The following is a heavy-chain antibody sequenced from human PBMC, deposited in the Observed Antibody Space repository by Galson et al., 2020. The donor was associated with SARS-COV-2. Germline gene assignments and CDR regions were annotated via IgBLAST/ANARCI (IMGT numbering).Heavy chain of an antibody. V-gene: IGHV5-10-1*01. CDR2: IDPSDSYT. CDR3: ARGASRGYYSSHNGGDNWFGP. CDR1: GYSFTSYW. Sequence: HGESLKISCKGSGYSFTSYWISWVRQMPGKGLEWMGRIDPSDSYTNSSPSFQGHVTISADKSISTAYLQWSSLKASDTAMYYCARGASRGYYSSHNGGDNWFGPWGQGTLVTVSS. J-gene: IGHJ5*02. D-gene: IGHD3-3*01.